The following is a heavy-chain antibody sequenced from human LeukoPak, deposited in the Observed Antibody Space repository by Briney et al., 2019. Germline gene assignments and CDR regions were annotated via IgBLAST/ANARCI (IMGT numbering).Heavy chain of an antibody. J-gene: IGHJ4*02. CDR1: GGSISGYY. D-gene: IGHD3-3*01. CDR2: IYTSGST. Sequence: SETLSLTCTVSGGSISGYYWSWIRQPAGKGLEWIGRIYTSGSTNYNPSLKSRVTMSVDTSKNQFSLKLSSVTAADTAVYYCARVNYDFWSGYFGPYYFDYWGQGTLVTVSS. CDR3: ARVNYDFWSGYFGPYYFDY. V-gene: IGHV4-4*07.